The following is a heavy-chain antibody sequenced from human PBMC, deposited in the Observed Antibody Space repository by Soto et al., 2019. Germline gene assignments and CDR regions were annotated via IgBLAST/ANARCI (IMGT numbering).Heavy chain of an antibody. V-gene: IGHV5-51*01. D-gene: IGHD3-22*01. Sequence: PGESLKISCKGSGYSFTSYWIGWVRQMPGKGLEWMGIIYPGDSDTRYSPSFQGQVTISADKSISTAYLQWSRLKASDTAMYYCARPNYYDSSGYYRGGDWFDPWGQGTLVTVSS. CDR3: ARPNYYDSSGYYRGGDWFDP. J-gene: IGHJ5*02. CDR1: GYSFTSYW. CDR2: IYPGDSDT.